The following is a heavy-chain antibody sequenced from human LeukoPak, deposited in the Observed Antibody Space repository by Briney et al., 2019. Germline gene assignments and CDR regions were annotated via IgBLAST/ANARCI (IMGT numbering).Heavy chain of an antibody. D-gene: IGHD2-15*01. V-gene: IGHV4-38-2*02. Sequence: SETLSLTCTVSGYSISSGYYWGWIRQPPGKGLEWIGSIYHSGSTYYNPSLKSRVTISVDTSKNQFSLKLSSVTAADTAVYYCARVVAATPLNAFDIWGQGTMVTVSS. J-gene: IGHJ3*02. CDR1: GYSISSGYY. CDR2: IYHSGST. CDR3: ARVVAATPLNAFDI.